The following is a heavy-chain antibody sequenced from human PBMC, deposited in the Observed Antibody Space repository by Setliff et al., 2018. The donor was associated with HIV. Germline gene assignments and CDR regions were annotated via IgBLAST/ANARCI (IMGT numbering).Heavy chain of an antibody. J-gene: IGHJ4*02. CDR2: IYPGDSDT. V-gene: IGHV5-51*01. CDR1: GYSFTSYW. D-gene: IGHD3-10*01. Sequence: PGESLKISCQAPGYSFTSYWIGWVRQMPGKGLECMGIIYPGDSDTRYSPSFQGQVTISADKSISTAYLQWSSLKASDTAMYYCARQGKVYYYGSGSYYNPPDYWGQGTLVTVSS. CDR3: ARQGKVYYYGSGSYYNPPDY.